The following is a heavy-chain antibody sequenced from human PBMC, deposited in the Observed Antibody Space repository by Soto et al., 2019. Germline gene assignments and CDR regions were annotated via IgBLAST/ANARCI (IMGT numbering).Heavy chain of an antibody. CDR3: ARDSLSSFDY. J-gene: IGHJ4*02. CDR2: INPSGDST. Sequence: VNVSCKASGYTFTSYYIHWVRQAPGQGLEWMGIINPSGDSTSHAQKFQGRVSMTRDTSTSTVYMELSSLRSEDTAVYYCARDSLSSFDYWGQGTLVTVPQ. CDR1: GYTFTSYY. V-gene: IGHV1-46*01.